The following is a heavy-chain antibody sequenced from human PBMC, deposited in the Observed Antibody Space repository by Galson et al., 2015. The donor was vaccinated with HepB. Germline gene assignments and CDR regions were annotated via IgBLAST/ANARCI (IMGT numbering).Heavy chain of an antibody. Sequence: PALVKPTQTLTLTCIFSGFSLSTSGMCVSWIRQPPGKALEWLARIDWDDDKYYSTSLKTRLTISKDTSKNQVVLTMTNMDPVDTATYYCARSTYYDFWSGSAPYYMDVWGKGTTVTVSS. CDR2: IDWDDDK. CDR3: ARSTYYDFWSGSAPYYMDV. V-gene: IGHV2-70*11. CDR1: GFSLSTSGMC. D-gene: IGHD3-3*01. J-gene: IGHJ6*03.